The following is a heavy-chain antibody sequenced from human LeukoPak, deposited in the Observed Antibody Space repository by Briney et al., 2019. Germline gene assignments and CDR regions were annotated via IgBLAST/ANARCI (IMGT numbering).Heavy chain of an antibody. CDR1: GGSLCSYN. Sequence: SETLSLTCTVSGGSLCSYNWSWIRQPPGKGLEWIGYIYYSGRTNYNPSLKSRVTISVDTSKNQFSLKLSSVTAADTAVYYCARSVGQMAVAGTSYLDYWGPGTLVTVSS. D-gene: IGHD6-19*01. J-gene: IGHJ4*02. V-gene: IGHV4-59*01. CDR3: ARSVGQMAVAGTSYLDY. CDR2: IYYSGRT.